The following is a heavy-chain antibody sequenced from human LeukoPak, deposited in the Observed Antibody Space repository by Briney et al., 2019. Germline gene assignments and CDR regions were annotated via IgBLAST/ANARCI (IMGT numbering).Heavy chain of an antibody. Sequence: PGGSLRLSCAASGFTFSSYGMHWVRQAPGKGLEWVAFIRYDGSNKYYADSVKGRFTISRDNSKNTLYLQMNSLRAEDTAVYYCAQQVPAQGGAGDYFDYWGQGTLVTVSS. D-gene: IGHD2-2*01. CDR1: GFTFSSYG. J-gene: IGHJ4*02. CDR2: IRYDGSNK. CDR3: AQQVPAQGGAGDYFDY. V-gene: IGHV3-30*02.